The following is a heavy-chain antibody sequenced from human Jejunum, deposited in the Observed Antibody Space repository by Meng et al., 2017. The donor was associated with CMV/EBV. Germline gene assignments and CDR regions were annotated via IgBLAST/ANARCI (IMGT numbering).Heavy chain of an antibody. V-gene: IGHV5-51*01. J-gene: IGHJ4*02. CDR2: IFPGDSDT. D-gene: IGHD5-12*01. Sequence: CKGSGYRFTNFWIGWVRQMAGKGLEWMGIIFPGDSDTTYSPSFQGQVTISADISTSTAYLQWSSLKASDTAMYYCAIYSGLNNFDYWGQGTLVTVSS. CDR1: GYRFTNFW. CDR3: AIYSGLNNFDY.